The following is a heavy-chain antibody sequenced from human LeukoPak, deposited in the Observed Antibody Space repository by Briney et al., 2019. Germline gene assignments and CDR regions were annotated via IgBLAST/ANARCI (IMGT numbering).Heavy chain of an antibody. Sequence: GGSLRLSCAASGFTFSRYAMNWVRQAPGKGLEWVSYINTYSSDIHYADSVKGRFTISRDNARNTLYLQLSSLRAEDSAVYYCARDTFQPGLIDSWGQGTLVTVPS. CDR1: GFTFSRYA. CDR3: ARDTFQPGLIDS. D-gene: IGHD2-2*01. CDR2: INTYSSDI. V-gene: IGHV3-21*05. J-gene: IGHJ4*02.